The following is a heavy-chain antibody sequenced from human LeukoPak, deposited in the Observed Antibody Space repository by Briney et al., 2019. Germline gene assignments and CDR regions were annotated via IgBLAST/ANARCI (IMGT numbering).Heavy chain of an antibody. CDR3: ARDDVIGAAKKYTYDFWSGYYTDYYYGMDV. J-gene: IGHJ6*02. D-gene: IGHD3-3*01. V-gene: IGHV3-30*04. Sequence: GRSLRLSCAASGFTFSTYTIHWVRQAPGKGLEWVAVISYDGSNKYYADSVKGRFTISRDNSKNTLYLQMNSLRAEDTAVYYCARDDVIGAAKKYTYDFWSGYYTDYYYGMDVWGQGTTVTVSS. CDR2: ISYDGSNK. CDR1: GFTFSTYT.